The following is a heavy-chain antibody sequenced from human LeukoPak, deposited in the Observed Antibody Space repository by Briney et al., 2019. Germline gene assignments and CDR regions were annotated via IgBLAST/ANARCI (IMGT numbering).Heavy chain of an antibody. V-gene: IGHV1-18*01. CDR3: ARDTYNSGWCSDY. Sequence: ASVKVSCKTSGYTFTSYGISWVRRAPGHGLEWMGWISTYNGNTNYAQNFQGRVIMTTDTSTSTAYMELRSLRSDDTAVYYCARDTYNSGWCSDYWGQGTLVTVSS. CDR2: ISTYNGNT. D-gene: IGHD6-19*01. CDR1: GYTFTSYG. J-gene: IGHJ4*02.